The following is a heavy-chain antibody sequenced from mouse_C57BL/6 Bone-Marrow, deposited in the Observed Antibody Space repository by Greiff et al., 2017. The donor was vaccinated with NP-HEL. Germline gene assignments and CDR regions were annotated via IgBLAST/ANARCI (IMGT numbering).Heavy chain of an antibody. J-gene: IGHJ4*01. D-gene: IGHD1-1*01. V-gene: IGHV1-42*01. Sequence: VQLQQSGPELVKPGASVKISCKASGYSFTGYYMNWVKQSPEKSLEWIGEINPSTGGTTYNQKFKAKATLTVDKSSSTAYMQLKSLTSEDSAVYYCAPRFYYYGSSPYAMDYWGKGTSVTVSS. CDR3: APRFYYYGSSPYAMDY. CDR1: GYSFTGYY. CDR2: INPSTGGT.